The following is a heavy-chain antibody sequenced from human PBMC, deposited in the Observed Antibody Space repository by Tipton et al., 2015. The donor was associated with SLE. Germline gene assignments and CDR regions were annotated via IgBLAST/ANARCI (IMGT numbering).Heavy chain of an antibody. Sequence: TLSLTRTVSGASVSSHYWNWIRQTPGKGLEWIGYIHYNRDTNSHPSLKSRVTISVDTSKNQLSLKLTSVTAADTAVYYCARGSVVADDFWGQGTLVTVSS. D-gene: IGHD2-2*01. V-gene: IGHV4-59*02. J-gene: IGHJ4*02. CDR2: IHYNRDT. CDR1: GASVSSHY. CDR3: ARGSVVADDF.